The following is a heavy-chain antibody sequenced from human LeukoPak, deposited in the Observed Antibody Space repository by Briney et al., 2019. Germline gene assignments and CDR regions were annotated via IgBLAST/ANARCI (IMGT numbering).Heavy chain of an antibody. CDR3: ASRRGPPYYFDY. CDR1: RFTFSNYG. V-gene: IGHV3-23*01. J-gene: IGHJ4*02. D-gene: IGHD3-10*01. CDR2: ISVSGGTT. Sequence: GGSLRLSCAAPRFTFSNYGVAWVSQAQGKGLEWVAAISVSGGTTYYADSVKGRFTISRDNSKNTVYLQMNSLRAEDAALYFCASRRGPPYYFDYWGQGTLVTVSS.